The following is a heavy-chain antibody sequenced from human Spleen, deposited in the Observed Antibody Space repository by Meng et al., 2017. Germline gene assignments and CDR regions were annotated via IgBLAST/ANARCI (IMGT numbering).Heavy chain of an antibody. J-gene: IGHJ4*02. CDR2: ISGSGGSA. CDR1: GFTFSSYA. CDR3: ARDYSYSSSWYDVYFDY. V-gene: IGHV3-23*01. Sequence: GESLKISCAASGFTFSSYAMSWVRQAAGKGLEWVSGISGSGGSAYYADSVKGRFTISRDNAKNSLYLQMNSLRAEDTAVYYCARDYSYSSSWYDVYFDYWGQGTLVTVSS. D-gene: IGHD6-13*01.